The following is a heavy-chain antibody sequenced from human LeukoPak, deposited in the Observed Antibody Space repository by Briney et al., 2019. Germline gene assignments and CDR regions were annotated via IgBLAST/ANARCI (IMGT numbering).Heavy chain of an antibody. J-gene: IGHJ4*02. Sequence: ASVKVSCKASGYTFTGYYMHWVRHAPGQGLEWVGWINPNSGGTNYAQKFQGWVTMTKDTSISTAYMELSRLRSDDTAVYYCARALSIVVPAAMYYWGQGALVTVSS. D-gene: IGHD2-2*01. CDR3: ARALSIVVPAAMYY. V-gene: IGHV1-2*04. CDR1: GYTFTGYY. CDR2: INPNSGGT.